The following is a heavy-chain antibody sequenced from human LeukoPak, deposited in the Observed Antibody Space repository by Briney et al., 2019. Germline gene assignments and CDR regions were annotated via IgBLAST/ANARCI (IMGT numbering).Heavy chain of an antibody. CDR3: AQNGQSGFSFDP. CDR1: GGSISSSSYY. J-gene: IGHJ5*02. Sequence: SETLSLTCTVSGGSISSSSYYWGWLRQPPGKGLEWIGSIYYSGSTYYNPSLKSRVTISVDTSKNQFSLKLSSVTAADTAVYYCAQNGQSGFSFDPWGQGTLVTVSS. D-gene: IGHD2-8*01. CDR2: IYYSGST. V-gene: IGHV4-39*01.